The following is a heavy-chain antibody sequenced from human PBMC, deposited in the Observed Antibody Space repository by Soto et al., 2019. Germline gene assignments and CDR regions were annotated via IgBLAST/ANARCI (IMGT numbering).Heavy chain of an antibody. V-gene: IGHV3-21*01. J-gene: IGHJ4*02. CDR1: GFAFSSYS. D-gene: IGHD1-1*01. CDR2: ISSSSSYI. Sequence: GGSLRLSCAASGFAFSSYSMNWVRQAPGKGLEWVSSISSSSSYIYYADSVKGRFTISRDNAKNSLYLQMNSLRAEDTAVYYCATYNHSLFDYWGQGTPVTVSS. CDR3: ATYNHSLFDY.